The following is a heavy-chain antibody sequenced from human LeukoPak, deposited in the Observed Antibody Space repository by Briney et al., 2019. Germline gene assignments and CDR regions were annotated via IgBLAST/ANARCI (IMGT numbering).Heavy chain of an antibody. CDR2: ISPSGGTK. J-gene: IGHJ4*02. Sequence: GGSLRLSCTASGFTFSSYEMNWVRQAPGKGLEWVSYISPSGGTKYYADPVKGRFTISRDNAKNSLYLQMNSLRAEDTAVYYCARARNNYDSSGFSALDYWGQGTLVTVSS. CDR1: GFTFSSYE. D-gene: IGHD3-22*01. CDR3: ARARNNYDSSGFSALDY. V-gene: IGHV3-48*03.